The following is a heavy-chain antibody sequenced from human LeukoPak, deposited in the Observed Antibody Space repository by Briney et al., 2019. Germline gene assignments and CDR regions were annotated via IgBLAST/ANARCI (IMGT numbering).Heavy chain of an antibody. CDR1: GFSFKDSY. V-gene: IGHV3-11*01. CDR2: IGHSGSPI. J-gene: IGHJ4*02. D-gene: IGHD3-22*01. CDR3: VRGPSDSSLPGY. Sequence: GGSLRLSCAASGFSFKDSYMSWIRQAPGKGVEWVSYIGHSGSPIYYSDSVEGRFTISRDNAKNSVYLQMNSLGAEDTAMYYCVRGPSDSSLPGYWGQGTLVTVSS.